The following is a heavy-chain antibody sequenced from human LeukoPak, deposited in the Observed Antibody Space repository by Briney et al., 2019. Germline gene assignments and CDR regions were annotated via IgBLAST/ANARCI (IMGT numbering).Heavy chain of an antibody. D-gene: IGHD6-19*01. CDR3: ARGRKQWLVGGWFDP. Sequence: GSLRLSCAASGFTFSSYNMNWVRQPPGKGLEWIGEINHSGSTNYNPSLKSRVTISVDTSKNQFSLKLSSVTAADTAVYYCARGRKQWLVGGWFDPWGQGTLVTVSS. J-gene: IGHJ5*02. CDR2: INHSGST. CDR1: GFTFSSYN. V-gene: IGHV4-34*01.